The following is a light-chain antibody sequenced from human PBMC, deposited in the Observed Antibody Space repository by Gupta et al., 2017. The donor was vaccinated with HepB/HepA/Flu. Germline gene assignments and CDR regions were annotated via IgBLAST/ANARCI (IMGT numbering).Light chain of an antibody. J-gene: IGKJ4*01. V-gene: IGKV1-5*03. CDR1: QNIHTY. CDR3: QQDPLFPNS. Sequence: DIQMTQSPATLSASVGDRVTISCQASQNIHTYLAWYQQKPGKAPNLLISESSSLESGGPPRFSDSGSGTEFTLTIDTLQPEDFATYYCQQDPLFPNSFGRGTKVDI. CDR2: ESS.